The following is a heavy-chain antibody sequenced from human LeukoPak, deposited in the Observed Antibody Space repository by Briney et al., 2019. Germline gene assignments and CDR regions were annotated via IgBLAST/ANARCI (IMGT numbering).Heavy chain of an antibody. Sequence: SVKVSCKASGGTFSSYAISWVRQAPGQGLEWMGGIIPIFGTANYAQKFQGRVTITTDESTSTAYMELSSLRSEDTAVYYCARDGDRKYSGKANWFDPWGQGTLVTASS. J-gene: IGHJ5*02. V-gene: IGHV1-69*05. CDR2: IIPIFGTA. CDR1: GGTFSSYA. D-gene: IGHD1-26*01. CDR3: ARDGDRKYSGKANWFDP.